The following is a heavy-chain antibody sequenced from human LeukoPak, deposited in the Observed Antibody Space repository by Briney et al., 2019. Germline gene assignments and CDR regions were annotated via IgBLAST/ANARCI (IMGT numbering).Heavy chain of an antibody. CDR3: ARDRGWGLRFLDY. V-gene: IGHV3-7*01. CDR1: GFTLSSYW. Sequence: PGGSLRLSCAASGFTLSSYWMTWVRQAPGKGLEWVANIKQDGSEKYYVDSVKGRFTISRDNAKNSLYLQMNSLRAEDTAVYYCARDRGWGLRFLDYWDQGTLVTVSS. D-gene: IGHD1-26*01. CDR2: IKQDGSEK. J-gene: IGHJ4*02.